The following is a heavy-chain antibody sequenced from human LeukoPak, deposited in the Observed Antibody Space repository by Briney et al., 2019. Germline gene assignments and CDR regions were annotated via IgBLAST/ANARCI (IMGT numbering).Heavy chain of an antibody. Sequence: PGGSLRLSCAASGFTFSCYAMSWVRQAPGKGLEWVSGISGGGGSTYYADSVKGRFTISRDNSKNTLYLQMNSLRAEDTAVYYWAKCIGGGKCFSAFYIWGQGTMVTVSS. J-gene: IGHJ3*02. V-gene: IGHV3-23*01. D-gene: IGHD3-16*01. CDR2: ISGGGGST. CDR1: GFTFSCYA. CDR3: AKCIGGGKCFSAFYI.